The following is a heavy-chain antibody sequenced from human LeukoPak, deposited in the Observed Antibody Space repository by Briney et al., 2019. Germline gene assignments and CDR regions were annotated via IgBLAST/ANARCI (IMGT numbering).Heavy chain of an antibody. CDR3: ARQLGDSSGYYDY. J-gene: IGHJ4*02. V-gene: IGHV4-34*01. CDR2: INRSGST. Sequence: SETLSLTCAVYGGSFSGYYWSWIRQPPGKGLEWIGEINRSGSTNYNPSLKSRVTISVDTSKNQFSLKLSSVTAADTAVYYCARQLGDSSGYYDYWGQGTLVTVSS. D-gene: IGHD3-22*01. CDR1: GGSFSGYY.